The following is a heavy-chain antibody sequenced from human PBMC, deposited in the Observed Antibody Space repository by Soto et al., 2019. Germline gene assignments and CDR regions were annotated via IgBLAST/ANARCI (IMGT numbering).Heavy chain of an antibody. D-gene: IGHD1-7*01. J-gene: IGHJ6*02. CDR3: ARGETITGTTYYYYGMDV. Sequence: QVQLVESGGGVVQPGRSLRLSCAASGFTFSSYAMHWVRQAPGKGQEWVAVISYDGSNKYYADSVKGRFTISRDNSKNTLYLQMNSLKAEDTAVYYCARGETITGTTYYYYGMDVWGQGTTVTVSS. CDR1: GFTFSSYA. CDR2: ISYDGSNK. V-gene: IGHV3-30-3*01.